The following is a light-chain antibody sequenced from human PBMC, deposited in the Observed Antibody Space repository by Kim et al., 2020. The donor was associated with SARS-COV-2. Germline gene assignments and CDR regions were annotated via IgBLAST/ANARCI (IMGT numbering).Light chain of an antibody. Sequence: MTTSSTGSSRSVGGSNNDSWYQQPQGKAPKLMINDVSNRPSGVSNRFSGSKSGNTASLTISGLQAEDEADYYCSSYTSSSTPHVVFGGGTQLTVL. V-gene: IGLV2-14*03. CDR2: DVS. J-gene: IGLJ2*01. CDR1: SRSVGGSNN. CDR3: SSYTSSSTPHVV.